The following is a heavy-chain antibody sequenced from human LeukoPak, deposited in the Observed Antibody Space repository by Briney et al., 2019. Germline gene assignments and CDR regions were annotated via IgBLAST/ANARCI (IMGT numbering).Heavy chain of an antibody. CDR1: GFSFVSYE. V-gene: IGHV3-48*03. CDR3: ARDGPGYSFDS. D-gene: IGHD5-18*01. J-gene: IGHJ4*02. CDR2: ISTSGNTI. Sequence: GGSLRLSCAASGFSFVSYEMNWVRQAPGKGLEWVSCISTSGNTIYYADSVKGRFTVSRDNARNSLFLQLNGLRAEDTAVYYCARDGPGYSFDSWGQGTLVTVSS.